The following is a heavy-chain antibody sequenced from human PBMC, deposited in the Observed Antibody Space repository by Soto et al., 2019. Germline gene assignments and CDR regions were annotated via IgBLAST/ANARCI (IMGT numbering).Heavy chain of an antibody. J-gene: IGHJ6*02. CDR3: ARATEGPPAPDYYYYYGMDV. CDR2: IWYDGSNK. V-gene: IGHV3-33*01. CDR1: GFTFSSYG. Sequence: GGSLRLSCAASGFTFSSYGMHWVRQAPGKGLEWVAVIWYDGSNKYYADSVKGRFTISRDNSKNTLYLQMNSLRAEDTAVYYCARATEGPPAPDYYYYYGMDVWGQGTTVTAP.